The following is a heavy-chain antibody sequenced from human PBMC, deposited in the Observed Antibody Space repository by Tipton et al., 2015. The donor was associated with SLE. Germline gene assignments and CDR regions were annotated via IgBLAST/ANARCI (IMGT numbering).Heavy chain of an antibody. Sequence: SLRLSCAASAFTFSSYAMSWVRQAPGKGLEWVSVISGSGGSTYYADSVKGRFTISRDNSKNTLYLQMNSLRAEDTAVYYCARDRSSGWADYWGQGTLVTVSS. D-gene: IGHD6-19*01. CDR1: AFTFSSYA. J-gene: IGHJ4*02. CDR2: ISGSGGST. CDR3: ARDRSSGWADY. V-gene: IGHV3-23*01.